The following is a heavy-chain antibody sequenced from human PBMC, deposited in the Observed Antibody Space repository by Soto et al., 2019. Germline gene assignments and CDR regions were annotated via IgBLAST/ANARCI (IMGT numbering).Heavy chain of an antibody. Sequence: PSETLSLTCAVYGGSFSGYYWSWIRQPPGKGLEWIGEINHSGSTNYNPSLKSRVTISVDTSKNQFSLKLSSVTAADTAVYYCARGSRRITIFGVVEPKNNWFDPWGQGTLVTVSS. D-gene: IGHD3-3*01. J-gene: IGHJ5*02. CDR3: ARGSRRITIFGVVEPKNNWFDP. CDR2: INHSGST. CDR1: GGSFSGYY. V-gene: IGHV4-34*01.